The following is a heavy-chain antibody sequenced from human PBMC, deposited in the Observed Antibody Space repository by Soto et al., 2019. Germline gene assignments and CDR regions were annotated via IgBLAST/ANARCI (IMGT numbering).Heavy chain of an antibody. Sequence: SETLSLTCTVSGGSISSSSHYWGWIRQPPGKGLEWIGNIYYSGSTYYNPSLKSRVTISVDTSTDQFSLKLSSVTAADTAVYYCARLTSRITAASHGRSNWLDRWGPGTLVTVSS. CDR1: GGSISSSSHY. V-gene: IGHV4-39*01. CDR2: IYYSGST. J-gene: IGHJ5*02. CDR3: ARLTSRITAASHGRSNWLDR. D-gene: IGHD1-20*01.